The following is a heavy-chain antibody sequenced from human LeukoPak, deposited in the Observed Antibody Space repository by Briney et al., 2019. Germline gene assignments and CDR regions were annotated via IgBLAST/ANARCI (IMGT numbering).Heavy chain of an antibody. Sequence: ASVKVSCKASGYTFTSYDINWVRQATGQGLEWMGWMNPNSGNTGYAQKFQGRVTMTRNTSISTAYMELSSLRSEDTAVYYCARDKNVRGYSYGFQFDYWGQGTLVTVSS. V-gene: IGHV1-8*01. D-gene: IGHD5-18*01. CDR3: ARDKNVRGYSYGFQFDY. J-gene: IGHJ4*02. CDR2: MNPNSGNT. CDR1: GYTFTSYD.